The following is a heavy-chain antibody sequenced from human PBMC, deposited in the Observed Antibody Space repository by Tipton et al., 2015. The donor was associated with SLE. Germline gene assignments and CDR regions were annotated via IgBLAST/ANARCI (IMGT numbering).Heavy chain of an antibody. J-gene: IGHJ4*02. CDR1: GFTVSSNY. CDR2: ISWNSGSI. CDR3: AKDKLRKWAAGSYFDY. V-gene: IGHV3-9*03. Sequence: SLRLSCAASGFTVSSNYMSWVRQAPGKGLEWVSGISWNSGSIGYADSVKGRFTISRDNAKNSLYLQMNSLRAEDMALYYCAKDKLRKWAAGSYFDYWGQGTLVTVSS. D-gene: IGHD6-19*01.